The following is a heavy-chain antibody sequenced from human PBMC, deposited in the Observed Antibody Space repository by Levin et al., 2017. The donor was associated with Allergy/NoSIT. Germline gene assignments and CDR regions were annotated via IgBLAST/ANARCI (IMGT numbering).Heavy chain of an antibody. D-gene: IGHD6-19*01. J-gene: IGHJ3*02. Sequence: SETLSLTCTVSGGSISSSSYYWGWIRQPPGKGLEWIGSIYYSGSTYYNPSLKSRVTISVDTSKNQFSLKLSSVTAADTAVYYCGEGGWLAPDAFDIWGQGTMVTVSS. CDR2: IYYSGST. CDR3: GEGGWLAPDAFDI. CDR1: GGSISSSSYY. V-gene: IGHV4-39*07.